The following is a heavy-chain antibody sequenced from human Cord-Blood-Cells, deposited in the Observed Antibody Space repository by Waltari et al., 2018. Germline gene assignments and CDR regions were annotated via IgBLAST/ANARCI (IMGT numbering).Heavy chain of an antibody. J-gene: IGHJ2*01. CDR3: ARSAAVWGLWYFDL. CDR2: INPNSGGT. Sequence: QVQLVQSGAEVKKPGASVKVSCKASGYTFTGYYMHWVRQAPGQGREWMGWINPNSGGTNYAQKFQGRVTMTRDTSISTAYMELSRLRSDDTAVYDCARSAAVWGLWYFDLWGRGTLVTVSS. CDR1: GYTFTGYY. D-gene: IGHD7-27*01. V-gene: IGHV1-2*02.